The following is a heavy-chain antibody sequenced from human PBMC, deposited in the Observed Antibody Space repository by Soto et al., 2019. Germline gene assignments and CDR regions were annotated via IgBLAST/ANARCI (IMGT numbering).Heavy chain of an antibody. CDR2: IYYSGST. J-gene: IGHJ4*02. D-gene: IGHD3-22*01. Sequence: SETLSLTCTVSGGSICSSSYYWGWIRQPPGKGLEWIGSIYYSGSTYYNPSLKSRVTISVDTSKNQFSLKLSSVTAADTAVYYCARRNKNVGSDYYWGIFDQWGQGTTVTVSS. CDR1: GGSICSSSYY. CDR3: ARRNKNVGSDYYWGIFDQ. V-gene: IGHV4-39*01.